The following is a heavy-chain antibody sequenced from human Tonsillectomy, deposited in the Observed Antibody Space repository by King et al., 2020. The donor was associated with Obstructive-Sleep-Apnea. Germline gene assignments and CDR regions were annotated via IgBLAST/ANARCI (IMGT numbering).Heavy chain of an antibody. J-gene: IGHJ4*02. CDR2: IIPICGTA. D-gene: IGHD4-17*01. CDR1: GGTFSSYA. Sequence: VQLVESGAEVKKPGSSVKVSCKASGGTFSSYAISWVRQAPGQGLEWMGGIIPICGTANYAQKFQGRVTITADESTSPASMELGSLRSGGTAVVYCARVSPEEYGDYGGSGYYCGQGALVTVS. V-gene: IGHV1-69*01. CDR3: ARVSPEEYGDYGGSGYY.